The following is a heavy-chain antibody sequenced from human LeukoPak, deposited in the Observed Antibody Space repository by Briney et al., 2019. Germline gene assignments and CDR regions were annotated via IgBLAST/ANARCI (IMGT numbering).Heavy chain of an antibody. J-gene: IGHJ3*02. V-gene: IGHV3-7*01. CDR1: GFTFSTYW. CDR2: IKQDGSEK. CDR3: ARVLSTGALVAFDI. Sequence: GGSLRLSCAASGFTFSTYWMTWVRQAPGKGLEWVANIKQDGSEKNYVDSVKGRFTISRDNAKNSLYLQMNSLRAEDTAVYYCARVLSTGALVAFDIWGQGTMVTVSS. D-gene: IGHD3-3*02.